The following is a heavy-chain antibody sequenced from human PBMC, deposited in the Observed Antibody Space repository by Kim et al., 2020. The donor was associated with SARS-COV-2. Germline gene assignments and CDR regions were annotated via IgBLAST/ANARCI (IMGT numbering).Heavy chain of an antibody. Sequence: GGSLRLSCAASGFTFSSYEMNWVRQAPGKGLEWVSYISSSGSTIYYADSVKGRFTISRDNAKNSLYLQMNSLRAEDTAVYYCARYYYDSSGYFYYYYGMDVWGQGTTVTVSS. CDR3: ARYYYDSSGYFYYYYGMDV. D-gene: IGHD3-22*01. CDR2: ISSSGSTI. V-gene: IGHV3-48*03. J-gene: IGHJ6*02. CDR1: GFTFSSYE.